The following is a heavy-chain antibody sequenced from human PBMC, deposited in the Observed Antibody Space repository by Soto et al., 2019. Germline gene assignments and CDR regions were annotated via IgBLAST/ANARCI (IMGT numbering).Heavy chain of an antibody. D-gene: IGHD3-9*01. CDR1: GFTFSSYG. CDR3: AKDLTYYDILTGYPMYYYYGMDV. J-gene: IGHJ6*02. Sequence: PGGSLRLSCAASGFTFSSYGMHWVRQAPGKGLEWVAVISYDGSNRDYADSVKGRFTISRDNSKNTLYLQMNSLRAEDTAVYYCAKDLTYYDILTGYPMYYYYGMDVWGQGTLVTVSS. V-gene: IGHV3-30*18. CDR2: ISYDGSNR.